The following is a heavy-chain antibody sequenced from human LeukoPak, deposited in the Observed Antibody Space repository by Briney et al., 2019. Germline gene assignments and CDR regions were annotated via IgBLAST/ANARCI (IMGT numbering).Heavy chain of an antibody. CDR1: GYTFTGYY. D-gene: IGHD3-9*01. CDR2: INPNSGGT. J-gene: IGHJ6*03. V-gene: IGHV1-2*02. CDR3: ARAMVLRYFDVSGYYYMDV. Sequence: ASVKVSCKASGYTFTGYYMHWVRQAPGQGLEWMGWINPNSGGTNYAQKFQGRVTMTRDTSISTAYMELSRLRSDDTAVYYCARAMVLRYFDVSGYYYMDVWGKGTTVTVSS.